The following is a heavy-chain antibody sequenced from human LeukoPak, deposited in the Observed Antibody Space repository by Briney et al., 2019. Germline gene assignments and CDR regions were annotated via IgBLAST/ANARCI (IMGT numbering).Heavy chain of an antibody. Sequence: GGSLRLSCAASGFTFSSYSMNWVRQAPGKGLEWVSSISSSSSYIYYADSVKGRFTISRDNAKNSLYLQMNSLRAEDTAVYYCARMATTTAYYFDYWGQRTLVTVSS. D-gene: IGHD5-24*01. J-gene: IGHJ4*02. CDR3: ARMATTTAYYFDY. V-gene: IGHV3-21*01. CDR1: GFTFSSYS. CDR2: ISSSSSYI.